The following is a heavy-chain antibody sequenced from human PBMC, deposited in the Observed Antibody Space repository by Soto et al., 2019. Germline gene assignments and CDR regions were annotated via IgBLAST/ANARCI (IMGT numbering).Heavy chain of an antibody. D-gene: IGHD5-18*01. CDR3: AKDNTAYYYYMDV. Sequence: EVQLVESGGGLVQPGRSLRLSCAASGFTFDDYAMHWVRQAPGKGLEWVSGISWNSGSIGYADSVKGRFTISRDNAKNSLYLQMNSLRAEDTALYYCAKDNTAYYYYMDVWGKGTMVTVSS. V-gene: IGHV3-9*01. J-gene: IGHJ6*03. CDR2: ISWNSGSI. CDR1: GFTFDDYA.